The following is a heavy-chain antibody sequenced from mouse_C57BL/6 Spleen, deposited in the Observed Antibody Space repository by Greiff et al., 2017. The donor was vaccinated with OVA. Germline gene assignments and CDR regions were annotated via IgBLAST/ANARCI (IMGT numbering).Heavy chain of an antibody. CDR2: IRSKSNNYAT. CDR1: GFSFNTYA. Sequence: EVHLVESGGGLVQPKGSLKLSCAASGFSFNTYAMNWVRQAPGKGLEWVARIRSKSNNYATYYADSVKDRFTISRDDSESMLYLQMNNLKTEDTAMYYCVRSGNYIIFAYWGQGTLVTVSA. CDR3: VRSGNYIIFAY. D-gene: IGHD2-1*01. V-gene: IGHV10-1*01. J-gene: IGHJ3*01.